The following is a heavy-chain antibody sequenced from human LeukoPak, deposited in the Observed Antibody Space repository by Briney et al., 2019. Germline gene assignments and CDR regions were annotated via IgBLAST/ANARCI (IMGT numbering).Heavy chain of an antibody. CDR1: GFTFSSYE. D-gene: IGHD3-10*01. Sequence: GGSLRLSCAASGFTFSSYEMNWVRQAPGKGLEWVSYISSSGSTIYYADSVKGRFTISRDNAKNSLHLQMNSLRAEDTAVYYCARDPTSGDVYGSGKNPLVDYWGQGTLVTVSS. CDR2: ISSSGSTI. V-gene: IGHV3-48*03. CDR3: ARDPTSGDVYGSGKNPLVDY. J-gene: IGHJ4*02.